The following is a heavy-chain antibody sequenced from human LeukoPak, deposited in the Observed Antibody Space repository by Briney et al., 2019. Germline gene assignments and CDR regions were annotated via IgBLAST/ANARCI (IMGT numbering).Heavy chain of an antibody. V-gene: IGHV3-64*01. CDR1: GFTFSSYA. Sequence: GGSLRLSCAASGFTFSSYAMHWVRQAPGKGLEYVSAISSNGGSTYYANSVKGRFTISRDNSKNTLYLQMGSLRAEDMAVYYCARVASFDYSSSWYDYWGQGTLVTVSS. D-gene: IGHD6-13*01. CDR2: ISSNGGST. CDR3: ARVASFDYSSSWYDY. J-gene: IGHJ4*02.